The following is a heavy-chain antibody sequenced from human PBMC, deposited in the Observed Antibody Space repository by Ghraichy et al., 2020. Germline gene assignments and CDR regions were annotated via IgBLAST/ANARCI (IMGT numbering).Heavy chain of an antibody. J-gene: IGHJ4*02. CDR1: GGSFSGYY. V-gene: IGHV4-34*01. CDR2: INHSGST. CDR3: ARRGPFDF. Sequence: SETLSLTCAVYGGSFSGYYWSWIRQPPGKGLQWIGEINHSGSTNYNPSLKSRVTISVDTSKNQFSLKLSSVTAADTAVYYCARRGPFDFWGQGTLVTVSS.